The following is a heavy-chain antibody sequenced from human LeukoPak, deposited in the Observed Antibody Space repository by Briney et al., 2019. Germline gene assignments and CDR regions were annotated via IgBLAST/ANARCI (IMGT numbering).Heavy chain of an antibody. CDR2: ISGSGGST. V-gene: IGHV3-23*01. J-gene: IGHJ3*02. CDR3: AKDQYSLDDFWNAFDI. CDR1: GFTFSSYA. D-gene: IGHD3-3*01. Sequence: QTGGSLRLSCAASGFTFSSYAMSWVRQAPGKGLEWVSAISGSGGSTYYADSVKGRFTISRDNSKNTLYLQMNGLRAEDTAVYYCAKDQYSLDDFWNAFDIWGQGTMVTVSS.